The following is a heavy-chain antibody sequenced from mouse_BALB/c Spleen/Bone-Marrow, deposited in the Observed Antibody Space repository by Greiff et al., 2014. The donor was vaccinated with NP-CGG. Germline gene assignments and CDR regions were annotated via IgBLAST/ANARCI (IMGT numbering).Heavy chain of an antibody. J-gene: IGHJ2*01. Sequence: QVQLQQSGPQLVRPGASVKLSCKASGYSFTSYWMHWVKQRPGQGLEWIGMIDPSDSETKLNQKFKDKATLTVDKSSSTAYMQLSSPTSEDSAVYYCANLYGCLFDYWGQGTTLTVSS. D-gene: IGHD2-2*01. V-gene: IGHV1-59*01. CDR2: IDPSDSET. CDR3: ANLYGCLFDY. CDR1: GYSFTSYW.